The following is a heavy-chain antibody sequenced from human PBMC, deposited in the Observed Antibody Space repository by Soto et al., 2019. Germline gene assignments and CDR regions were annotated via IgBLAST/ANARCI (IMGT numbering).Heavy chain of an antibody. J-gene: IGHJ4*02. V-gene: IGHV4-59*01. Sequence: QVQLQESGPGLVKPSGTLSLTCTVSGGSISSYYWSWIRQPPGKGLEWIGYIYYSGSTNYNPSLKSRVTISVDTSKNQFSLKLSSVTAADTAVYYCARNRMTTISDYWGQGTLVTVSS. D-gene: IGHD4-4*01. CDR3: ARNRMTTISDY. CDR2: IYYSGST. CDR1: GGSISSYY.